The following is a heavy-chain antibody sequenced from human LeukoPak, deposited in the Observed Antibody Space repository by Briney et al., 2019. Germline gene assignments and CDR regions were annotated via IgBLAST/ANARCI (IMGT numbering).Heavy chain of an antibody. D-gene: IGHD3-10*01. V-gene: IGHV1-18*01. CDR3: ARGGYYGSGSFPDY. J-gene: IGHJ4*02. CDR1: TYNFGIFG. Sequence: GASVNVSSTASTYNFGIFGINWVRQAPGQGQEWMGWISAYNGDTNYAQKFQGRVTMTTDPSTSTAYIDRRGPACDDPAAQYRARGGYYGSGSFPDYWGEGNLVTVSS. CDR2: ISAYNGDT.